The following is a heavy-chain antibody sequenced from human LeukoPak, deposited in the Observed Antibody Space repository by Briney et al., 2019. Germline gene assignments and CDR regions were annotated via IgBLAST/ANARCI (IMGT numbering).Heavy chain of an antibody. J-gene: IGHJ5*02. CDR3: AREDDSSGYYAANNWLDP. Sequence: SETLSLTCTVSGGSISSSSYYWGWIRQPPGKGLEWIGSIYYSGSTYYNPSLKSRVTISVDTSKNQFSLKLSSVTAADTAVYYCAREDDSSGYYAANNWLDPWGQGTLVTVSS. V-gene: IGHV4-39*07. CDR1: GGSISSSSYY. CDR2: IYYSGST. D-gene: IGHD3-22*01.